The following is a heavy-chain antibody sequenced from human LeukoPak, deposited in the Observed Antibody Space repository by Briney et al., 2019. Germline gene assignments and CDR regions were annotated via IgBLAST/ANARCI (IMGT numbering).Heavy chain of an antibody. Sequence: GGSLRLSCAASGFTFSNYWMHWVRQVPGKGPVWVAAIKFDGSDTAYADSVKGRFTISRDNAKNMLYLQMYSLRVEDMAVYYCVRDFKVLGVWGQGTLVTVSS. J-gene: IGHJ4*02. CDR1: GFTFSNYW. D-gene: IGHD3-16*01. CDR2: IKFDGSDT. CDR3: VRDFKVLGV. V-gene: IGHV3-74*03.